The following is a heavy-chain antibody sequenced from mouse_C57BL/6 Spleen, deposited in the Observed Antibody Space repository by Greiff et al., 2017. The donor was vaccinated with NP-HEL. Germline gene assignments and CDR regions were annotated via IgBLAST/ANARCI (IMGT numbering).Heavy chain of an antibody. V-gene: IGHV10-1*01. Sequence: EVQLVESGGGLVQPKGSLKLSCAASGFSFNTYAMNWVRQAPGKGLEWVARIRSKSNNYATYYADSVKDRFHISRDDSESMLYLQMNNLKTEDTAMYYCVGRSYYSNYGAMDYWGQGTSVTVSS. J-gene: IGHJ4*01. D-gene: IGHD2-5*01. CDR2: IRSKSNNYAT. CDR3: VGRSYYSNYGAMDY. CDR1: GFSFNTYA.